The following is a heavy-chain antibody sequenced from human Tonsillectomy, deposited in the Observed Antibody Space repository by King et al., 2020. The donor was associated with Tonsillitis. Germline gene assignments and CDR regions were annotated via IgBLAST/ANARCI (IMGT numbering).Heavy chain of an antibody. J-gene: IGHJ6*03. CDR1: GGSFSDYY. D-gene: IGHD2-15*01. CDR2: INHSGST. V-gene: IGHV4-34*01. Sequence: VQLQQWGAGLLKPSETLSLTCAVYGGSFSDYYWSWIRQPPGMGLEWIGEINHSGSTNYNPSLKSRVTTLVDTSTNQFSLKLSSVTAADTAVYYCARGEGVAATDYYYYMDVWGKGTTVAVSS. CDR3: ARGEGVAATDYYYYMDV.